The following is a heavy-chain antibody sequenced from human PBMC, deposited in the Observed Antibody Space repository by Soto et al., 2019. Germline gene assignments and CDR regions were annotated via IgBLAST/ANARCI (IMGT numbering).Heavy chain of an antibody. D-gene: IGHD6-13*01. Sequence: QLQLQESGPGLVKPAETLSLTCSVSGGSISSSDYWWGWIRQPPGKGLEWIGSIYYTWSTYYNPSLKSRVEISVDTSKNQFSLRLSSVTAADTAVYYCARQIGRGSWSLDHWGQGTLVTVSS. V-gene: IGHV4-39*01. CDR2: IYYTWST. CDR3: ARQIGRGSWSLDH. J-gene: IGHJ4*02. CDR1: GGSISSSDYW.